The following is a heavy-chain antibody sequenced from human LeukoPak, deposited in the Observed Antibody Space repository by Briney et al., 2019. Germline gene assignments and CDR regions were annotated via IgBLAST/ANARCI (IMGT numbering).Heavy chain of an antibody. CDR1: GFTFTTYW. CDR3: ARDAVDTANAV. D-gene: IGHD5-18*01. J-gene: IGHJ6*02. V-gene: IGHV3-74*01. Sequence: GGSLRLSCAASGFTFTTYWMHWVRHAPGKGLVWVSHINSDGSITSYADSVKGRFTISRDNAKNTLYLQMNSLRAEDTAVYYCARDAVDTANAVWGQGATVTVSS. CDR2: INSDGSIT.